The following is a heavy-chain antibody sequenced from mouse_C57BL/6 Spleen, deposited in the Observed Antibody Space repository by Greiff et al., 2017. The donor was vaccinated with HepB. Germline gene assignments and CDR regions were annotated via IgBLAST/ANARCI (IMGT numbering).Heavy chain of an antibody. Sequence: QVHVKQPGAELVKPGASVKLSCKASGYTFTSYWMHWVKQRPGQGLEWIGMIHPNSGSTNYNEKFKSKATLTVDKSSSTAYMQLSSLTSEDSAVYYCARLPSIYYDYDGWGQGTLVTVSA. V-gene: IGHV1-64*01. CDR2: IHPNSGST. J-gene: IGHJ3*02. D-gene: IGHD2-4*01. CDR1: GYTFTSYW. CDR3: ARLPSIYYDYDG.